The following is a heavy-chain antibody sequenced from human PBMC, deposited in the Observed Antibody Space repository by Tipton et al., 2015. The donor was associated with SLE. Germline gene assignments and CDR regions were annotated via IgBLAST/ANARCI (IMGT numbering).Heavy chain of an antibody. CDR3: ARGSR. V-gene: IGHV3-64*02. Sequence: SLRLSCAASGFTFTRFAMHWVRQAPGRGLEYVSAITTDGRDTFYADSVKGRFTISRDNSKDTLYLHMASLTADETAIYFCARGSRWGQGTLVTVSS. J-gene: IGHJ4*02. CDR2: ITTDGRDT. CDR1: GFTFTRFA.